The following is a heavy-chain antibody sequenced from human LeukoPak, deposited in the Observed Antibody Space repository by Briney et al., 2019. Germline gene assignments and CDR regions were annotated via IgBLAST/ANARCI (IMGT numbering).Heavy chain of an antibody. J-gene: IGHJ4*02. D-gene: IGHD3-22*01. V-gene: IGHV4-39*01. CDR3: ARQRWDYYDSSGYYPLDY. CDR2: IYYSGST. Sequence: SETLSLTCTVSGGSISSSNYYWGWIRQPPGKGLEWIGSIYYSGSTYYNPSLKSRVTISVGTSKNQFSLKLSSVTAADTAVYYCARQRWDYYDSSGYYPLDYWGQGTLVTVSS. CDR1: GGSISSSNYY.